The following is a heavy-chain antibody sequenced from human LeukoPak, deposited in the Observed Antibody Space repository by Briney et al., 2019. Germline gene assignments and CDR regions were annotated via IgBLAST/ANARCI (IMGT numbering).Heavy chain of an antibody. CDR1: GFTFSSYA. CDR3: ARGGSGGAARNNWFDP. V-gene: IGHV3-23*01. D-gene: IGHD2-15*01. Sequence: GGSLRLSCAGSGFTFSSYAMSWVRQAPGKGLAWVSAISDSGVSTYYADSVKGRFTISRDNSKNSLYLQMNSLRAEDTAVYYCARGGSGGAARNNWFDPWGQGTLVTVSS. J-gene: IGHJ5*02. CDR2: ISDSGVST.